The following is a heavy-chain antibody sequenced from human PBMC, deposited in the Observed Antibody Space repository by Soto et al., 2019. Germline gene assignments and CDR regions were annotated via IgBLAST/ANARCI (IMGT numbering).Heavy chain of an antibody. J-gene: IGHJ4*02. CDR2: IVVGSGNT. Sequence: GASVKLSCKASGFTFTSSAVQGVRQARGQRLEWIGWIVVGSGNTNYAQKFQERVTITRDMSTSTAYMELSSLRSEDTAVYYCAAIYDSLTGYYNSTDYWGQGTLVTVSS. V-gene: IGHV1-58*01. CDR3: AAIYDSLTGYYNSTDY. CDR1: GFTFTSSA. D-gene: IGHD3-9*01.